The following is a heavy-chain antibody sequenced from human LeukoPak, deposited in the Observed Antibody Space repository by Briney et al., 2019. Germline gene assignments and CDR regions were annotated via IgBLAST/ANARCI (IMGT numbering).Heavy chain of an antibody. CDR2: IKQDGSEK. D-gene: IGHD3-9*01. Sequence: PGGSLRLSCAASGFTFSSYWMSWVRQAPGKGLEWVANIKQDGSEKYYVDSVKGRFTISRDNAKNSLYLQMNSLRAEDTAVYYCAITRYREWYGGTGLYFDYYWGQGTLVTVSS. CDR1: GFTFSSYW. V-gene: IGHV3-7*01. J-gene: IGHJ4*02. CDR3: AITRYREWYGGTGLYFDYY.